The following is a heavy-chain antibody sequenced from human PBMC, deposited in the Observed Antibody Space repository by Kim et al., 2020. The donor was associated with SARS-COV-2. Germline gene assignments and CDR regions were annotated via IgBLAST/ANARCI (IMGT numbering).Heavy chain of an antibody. CDR2: MNPNSGNT. J-gene: IGHJ6*02. D-gene: IGHD3-22*01. Sequence: ASVKVSCKASGYTFTSYDINWVRQATGQGLEWMGWMNPNSGNTGYAQKFQGRVTMTRNTSISTAYMELSSLRSEDTAVYYCARGHKRSMIVVVITYYYYYGMYVWGQGTMVTVSS. CDR1: GYTFTSYD. V-gene: IGHV1-8*01. CDR3: ARGHKRSMIVVVITYYYYYGMYV.